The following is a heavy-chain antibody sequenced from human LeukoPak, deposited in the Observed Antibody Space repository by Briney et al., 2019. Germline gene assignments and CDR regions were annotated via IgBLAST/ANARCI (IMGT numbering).Heavy chain of an antibody. CDR1: GFTFSSYG. CDR3: AAEVGATPDY. J-gene: IGHJ4*02. Sequence: GRSLRLSCAASGFTFSSYGMHWVRQAPGKGLEWVAVISYDGSNKYYADSVKGRFTISRDNSKNTLYLQMNSLRAEDTAVYYCAAEVGATPDYWGQGTLVTVSS. D-gene: IGHD1-26*01. V-gene: IGHV3-30*03. CDR2: ISYDGSNK.